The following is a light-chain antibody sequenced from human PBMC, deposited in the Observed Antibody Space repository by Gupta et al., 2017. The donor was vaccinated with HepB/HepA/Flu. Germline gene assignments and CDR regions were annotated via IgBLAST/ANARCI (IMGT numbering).Light chain of an antibody. V-gene: IGKV3-11*01. CDR3: QHRSTWPPDAT. CDR2: DAS. Sequence: EIVLTQSPATLSLSPGERATLSCRASQSVSTHLAWYQQKPGQAPRLLIYDASNRATGIPARFSGSGSGTDFTLTISSLEPEEFAVYSCQHRSTWPPDATFGQGTRLEIK. J-gene: IGKJ5*01. CDR1: QSVSTH.